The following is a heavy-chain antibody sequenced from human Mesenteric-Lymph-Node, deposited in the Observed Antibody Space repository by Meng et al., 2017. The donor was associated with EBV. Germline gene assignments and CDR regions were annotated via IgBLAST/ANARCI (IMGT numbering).Heavy chain of an antibody. CDR1: GVPFSSYA. D-gene: IGHD6-13*01. J-gene: IGHJ4*02. CDR2: IIPIFGTS. Sequence: QVLPGQLGAEVTQAGSSVKFPCKASGVPFSSYAISGVRQAPGQGLEWMGGIIPIFGTSNYAQKFQGRVTITADESTSTAYMELSGLRSEDTAVFYCAREGIAAATNWGYYFDYWGQGTLVTVSS. V-gene: IGHV1-69*01. CDR3: AREGIAAATNWGYYFDY.